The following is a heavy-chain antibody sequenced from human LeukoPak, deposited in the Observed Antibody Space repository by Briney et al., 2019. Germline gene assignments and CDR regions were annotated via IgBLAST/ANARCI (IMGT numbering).Heavy chain of an antibody. D-gene: IGHD5-12*01. J-gene: IGHJ4*02. CDR3: AKDKEYSGYDGFDY. Sequence: PGGSLRLSCAASGFTFDDYARHWVRQAPGKGLEWVSSISWNSGSIGYADSVKGRFTISRDNAKNSLYLQMNSLRAEDTALYYCAKDKEYSGYDGFDYWGQGTLVTVSS. V-gene: IGHV3-9*01. CDR2: ISWNSGSI. CDR1: GFTFDDYA.